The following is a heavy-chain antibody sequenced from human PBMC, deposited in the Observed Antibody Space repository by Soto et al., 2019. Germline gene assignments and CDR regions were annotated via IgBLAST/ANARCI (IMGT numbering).Heavy chain of an antibody. CDR1: GGSSSSSSYY. D-gene: IGHD3-10*01. CDR3: ARLDLWFGELSHSGYDPYYYYGMDV. V-gene: IGHV4-39*01. CDR2: IYYSGST. Sequence: LETLSLTCTVSGGSSSSSSYYWGWIRQPPGKGLEWIGSIYYSGSTYYNPSLKSRVTISVDTSKNQFSLKLSSVTAADTAVYYCARLDLWFGELSHSGYDPYYYYGMDVWGQGTTVTVSS. J-gene: IGHJ6*02.